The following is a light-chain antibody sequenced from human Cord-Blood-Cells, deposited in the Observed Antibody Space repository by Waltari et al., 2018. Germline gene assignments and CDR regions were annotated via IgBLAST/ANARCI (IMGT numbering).Light chain of an antibody. V-gene: IGLV3-21*03. CDR2: DDS. J-gene: IGLJ2*01. CDR1: NIGSKS. CDR3: QVWDSSSDHVV. Sequence: SYVLTQPPSVSVAPGKTARITCGGNNIGSKSVHWDQQKPGQAPVLVVYDDSDRPSGSPERFSGSNSVNTATLTISRVEAGDEADYYCQVWDSSSDHVVFGGGTKLTVL.